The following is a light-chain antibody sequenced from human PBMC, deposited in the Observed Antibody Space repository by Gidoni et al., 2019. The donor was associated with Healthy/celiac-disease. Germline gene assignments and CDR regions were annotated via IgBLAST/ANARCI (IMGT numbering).Light chain of an antibody. CDR1: SSNIGNNY. Sequence: QSVLTQPPSVSAAPGPKVTISCSGSSSNIGNNYVSWYQQLPGTAPNLLIYDNNKRPSGIPDRFSGSKSGTSATLGITGLQTGDEADYYCGTWDSSLSACVFGTGTKVTVL. CDR3: GTWDSSLSACV. V-gene: IGLV1-51*01. CDR2: DNN. J-gene: IGLJ1*01.